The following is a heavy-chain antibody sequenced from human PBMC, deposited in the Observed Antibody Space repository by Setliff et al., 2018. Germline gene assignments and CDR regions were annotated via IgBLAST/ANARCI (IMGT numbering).Heavy chain of an antibody. J-gene: IGHJ3*02. D-gene: IGHD5-18*01. Sequence: GASVKVSCKASGGTFSSYAISWVRQAPGQGLEWMGGIIPIFGTANYAQKFQGRVTITTDESTSTAYMELSSLRSEDTAVYYCASSFLVDTAMVTLLDAFDIWGQGTLVTVS. CDR1: GGTFSSYA. V-gene: IGHV1-69*05. CDR2: IIPIFGTA. CDR3: ASSFLVDTAMVTLLDAFDI.